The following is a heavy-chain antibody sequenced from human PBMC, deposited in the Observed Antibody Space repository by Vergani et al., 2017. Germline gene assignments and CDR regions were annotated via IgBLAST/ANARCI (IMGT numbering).Heavy chain of an antibody. Sequence: EVQLVESGGGLVQPGRSLRLSCAASGFTFDDYALHWVRQAPGKGLEWVSGISWNRGSIGYADSVKGRFTISRDSATNSLYLQMNSLRAEDTALYYCAKDREWGSSKLFDYWGQGTLVTVSS. J-gene: IGHJ4*02. CDR3: AKDREWGSSKLFDY. CDR2: ISWNRGSI. V-gene: IGHV3-9*01. D-gene: IGHD6-6*01. CDR1: GFTFDDYA.